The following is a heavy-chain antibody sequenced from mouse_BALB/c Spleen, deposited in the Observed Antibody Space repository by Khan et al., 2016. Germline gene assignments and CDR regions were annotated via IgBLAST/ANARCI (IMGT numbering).Heavy chain of an antibody. CDR3: ARGAMGTTGWYFDV. CDR2: INTYTEEP. CDR1: GYTYTNSG. D-gene: IGHD2-14*01. Sequence: QIQLVQSGTELKMPGATVKTSCKASGYTYTNSGMKGVKQAPGKGIKWVGWINTYTEEPRDADDFTGRFAFSLATSASTAYLQINNLKNEDMTTYFCARGAMGTTGWYFDVWGAGTTVTVSS. V-gene: IGHV9-1*02. J-gene: IGHJ1*01.